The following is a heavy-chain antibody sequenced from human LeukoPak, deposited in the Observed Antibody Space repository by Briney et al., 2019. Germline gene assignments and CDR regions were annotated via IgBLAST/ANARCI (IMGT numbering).Heavy chain of an antibody. Sequence: ASVKVSCKASGYTFTSYGISWVRQAPGQGLEWMGWISAYNGNTNYAQKLQGRVTMTTDTSTSTAYMELSSLRSEDTAVYYCARDGAVAGTGRYYYYVDVWGKGTTVTVSS. CDR1: GYTFTSYG. J-gene: IGHJ6*03. CDR2: ISAYNGNT. V-gene: IGHV1-18*01. CDR3: ARDGAVAGTGRYYYYVDV. D-gene: IGHD6-19*01.